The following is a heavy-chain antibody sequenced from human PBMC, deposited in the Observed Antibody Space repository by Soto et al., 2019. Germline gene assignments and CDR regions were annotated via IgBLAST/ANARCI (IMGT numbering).Heavy chain of an antibody. J-gene: IGHJ6*02. D-gene: IGHD3-10*01. Sequence: LRLCSAVAGGPIISHGVSWLSQAPGKGLEWVSAISGSSSSIYYADSAKGRFTISRDNAKNSLYLQMNSLRVEDTAVYYCARSYGPGKTDVWCQGLTVSVS. CDR1: GGPIISHG. V-gene: IGHV3-21*01. CDR2: ISGSSSSI. CDR3: ARSYGPGKTDV.